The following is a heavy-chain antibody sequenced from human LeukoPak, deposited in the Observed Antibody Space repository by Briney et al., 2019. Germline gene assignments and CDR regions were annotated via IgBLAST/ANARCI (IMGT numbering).Heavy chain of an antibody. V-gene: IGHV4-30-4*07. CDR1: GGSIRSGGYS. CDR3: ARESNYHGSGTGWFDP. D-gene: IGHD3-10*01. Sequence: SETLSLTCAVSGGSIRSGGYSWSWIRQPPGKGLEWIGYIYYSGSTYYNPSLKSRVTISVDTSKNQFSLKLSSVTAADTALYYCARESNYHGSGTGWFDPWDQGTLVTVSS. CDR2: IYYSGST. J-gene: IGHJ5*02.